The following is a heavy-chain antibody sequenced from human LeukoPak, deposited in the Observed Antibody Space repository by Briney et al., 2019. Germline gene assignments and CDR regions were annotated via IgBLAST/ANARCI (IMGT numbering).Heavy chain of an antibody. CDR3: ARAFSGGYYLDYYFDY. D-gene: IGHD3-22*01. CDR1: GGSISSSSYY. J-gene: IGHJ4*02. Sequence: SETLSLTCTVSGGSISSSSYYWGWIRQPPGKGLEWIGSIYYSGSTYYNPSLKSRVTISVDTSKNQFSLKLSSVTAADTAVYYCARAFSGGYYLDYYFDYWGQGTLVTASS. V-gene: IGHV4-39*07. CDR2: IYYSGST.